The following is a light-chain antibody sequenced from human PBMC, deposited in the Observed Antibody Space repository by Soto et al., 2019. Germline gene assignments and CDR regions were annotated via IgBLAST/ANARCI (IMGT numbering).Light chain of an antibody. J-gene: IGKJ1*01. Sequence: EIVLTQYPRTLALSPGERATLSCRAIQSVSSSYLAWYQQKPGQAPRLLIYDASNRATGVSARFSGSGSGTDFTLTISRLEPEDFAVYYCHQGGSSPTGTFGQGTKVDIK. CDR1: QSVSSSY. CDR2: DAS. V-gene: IGKV3-20*01. CDR3: HQGGSSPTGT.